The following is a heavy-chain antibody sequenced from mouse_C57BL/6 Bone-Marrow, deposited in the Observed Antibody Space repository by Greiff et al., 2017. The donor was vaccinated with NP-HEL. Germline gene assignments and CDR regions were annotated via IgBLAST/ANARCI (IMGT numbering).Heavy chain of an antibody. CDR3: ARQGRFDY. Sequence: EVKLQESGGDLVKPGGSLKLSCAASGFTFSSYGMSWVRQTPDKRLEWVATISSGGSYTYYPDSVKGRFTISRDNAKNTLYLQMSSLKSEDTAMYYCARQGRFDYWGQGTTLTVSS. V-gene: IGHV5-6*01. J-gene: IGHJ2*01. CDR2: ISSGGSYT. D-gene: IGHD3-3*01. CDR1: GFTFSSYG.